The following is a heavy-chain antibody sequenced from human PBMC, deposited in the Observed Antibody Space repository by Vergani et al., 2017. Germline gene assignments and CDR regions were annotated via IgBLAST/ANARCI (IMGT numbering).Heavy chain of an antibody. Sequence: EVQLVESGGGLVQPGGSLRLSCAASGFTFSSYAMSWVRQAPGKGLEWVSAISGSGGSTYYADSVKGRFTISRDNSKNTLYLKMNSLRAEDTAVYYCARAPGYSISSCNWFDPWGQGTLVTVSS. V-gene: IGHV3-23*04. CDR1: GFTFSSYA. J-gene: IGHJ5*02. D-gene: IGHD6-6*01. CDR3: ARAPGYSISSCNWFDP. CDR2: ISGSGGST.